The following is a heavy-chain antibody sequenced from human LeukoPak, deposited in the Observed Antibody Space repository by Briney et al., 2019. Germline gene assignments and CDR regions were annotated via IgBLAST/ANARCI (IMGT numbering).Heavy chain of an antibody. J-gene: IGHJ4*02. CDR2: ISGSGGST. V-gene: IGHV3-23*01. CDR3: AKGSPYCSSTSCFDY. Sequence: PGGSLRLSCAASGFTFSSYSMNWVRQAPGKGLEWVSAISGSGGSTYYADSVKGRFTISRDNSKNTLYLQMNSLRAEDTAVYYCAKGSPYCSSTSCFDYWGQGTLVTVSS. D-gene: IGHD2-2*01. CDR1: GFTFSSYS.